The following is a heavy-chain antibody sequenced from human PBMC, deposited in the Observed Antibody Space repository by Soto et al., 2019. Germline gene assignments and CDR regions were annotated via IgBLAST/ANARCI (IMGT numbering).Heavy chain of an antibody. CDR3: VLAARPFYYYGMDV. Sequence: EVQLVGSGGGLVQPGGSLTLSCAASGFTFSSYEMNWVRQAPGKGLEWVSYISSSGSTIYYADSVKGRFTISRDNAKNSLYLQMNSLRSEDTAVYYCVLAARPFYYYGMDVWGQGTTVTVSS. J-gene: IGHJ6*02. V-gene: IGHV3-48*03. CDR1: GFTFSSYE. D-gene: IGHD6-6*01. CDR2: ISSSGSTI.